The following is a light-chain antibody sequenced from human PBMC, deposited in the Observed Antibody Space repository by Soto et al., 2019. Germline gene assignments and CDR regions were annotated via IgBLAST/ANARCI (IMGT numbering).Light chain of an antibody. Sequence: IVVAQSKSTLSLSPGERASLSCRASQSVSNNYLAWYQQKPGQAPRLLIYGASNRATGIPDRFSGSGSGTDFTLTISRLEPEDFAVYYCQQYGSLGTFGQGSIVDVK. CDR2: GAS. CDR3: QQYGSLGT. V-gene: IGKV3-20*01. J-gene: IGKJ1*01. CDR1: QSVSNNY.